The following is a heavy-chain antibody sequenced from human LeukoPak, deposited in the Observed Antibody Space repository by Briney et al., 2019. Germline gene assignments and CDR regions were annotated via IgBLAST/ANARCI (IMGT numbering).Heavy chain of an antibody. V-gene: IGHV1-2*02. D-gene: IGHD5-12*01. CDR3: ARVGVDIVALSY. CDR1: GYIFTDYY. J-gene: IGHJ4*02. CDR2: IKPESGRT. Sequence: ASVKVSCKASGYIFTDYYLHWVRQAPGQGLEWMGWIKPESGRTHYAQKFQGGVTMTRDTSISTAYMELSRLRSDDTAVYYCARVGVDIVALSYWGQGTLVTVSS.